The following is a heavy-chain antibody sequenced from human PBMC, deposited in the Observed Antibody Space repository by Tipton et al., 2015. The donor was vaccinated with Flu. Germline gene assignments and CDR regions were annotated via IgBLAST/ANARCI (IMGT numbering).Heavy chain of an antibody. Sequence: QLVQSGAEVKKSGSSVKVSCKASGDTFSKYVISWVRQAPGQGLEWMGGIVPIFGIAKYAQKFQGRVTITADTSTVYMELSSLSSEDTAVYYCARQRTYYDFSTGDAFDIWGQGTMVTVSS. J-gene: IGHJ3*02. CDR1: GDTFSKYV. CDR2: IVPIFGIA. D-gene: IGHD3-3*01. V-gene: IGHV1-69*17. CDR3: ARQRTYYDFSTGDAFDI.